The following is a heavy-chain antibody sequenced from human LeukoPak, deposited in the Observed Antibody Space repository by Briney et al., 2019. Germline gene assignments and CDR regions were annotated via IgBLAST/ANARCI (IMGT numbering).Heavy chain of an antibody. V-gene: IGHV4-61*01. CDR2: RYYSGST. CDR3: ARGHYYGSVYYGMDV. D-gene: IGHD3-10*01. J-gene: IGHJ6*02. CDR1: GGSVGSGRSY. Sequence: ASETLSLTCTVSGGSVGSGRSYWSWIRQPPGKGPEWIGYRYYSGSTNYNPSLNSRVTISIDTSKNQFSLKLSSVTAADTAVYYCARGHYYGSVYYGMDVWGQGTTVTVSS.